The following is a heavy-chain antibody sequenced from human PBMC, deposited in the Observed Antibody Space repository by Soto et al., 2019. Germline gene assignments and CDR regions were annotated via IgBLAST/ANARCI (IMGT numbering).Heavy chain of an antibody. D-gene: IGHD2-15*01. CDR3: ARVVVVAEFDY. V-gene: IGHV3-30-3*01. Sequence: QVQLVESGGGVVQPGRSLRLSCAASGFTFSSYAMHWVRQAPGKGLEWVAVISYDGSNKYYADSVKGRFTISRDNSKNTLYLQMNSLRAEDTAVYYCARVVVVAEFDYWGQGTLVTVSS. J-gene: IGHJ4*02. CDR1: GFTFSSYA. CDR2: ISYDGSNK.